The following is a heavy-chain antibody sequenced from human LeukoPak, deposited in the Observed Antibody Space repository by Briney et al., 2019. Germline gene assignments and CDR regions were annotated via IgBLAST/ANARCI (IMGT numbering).Heavy chain of an antibody. CDR3: ARERPSYYDILTGYYPRSLPYYFDY. CDR1: GGSFSGYY. V-gene: IGHV4-34*01. Sequence: PSETLSLTCAVYGGSFSGYYWSWIRQPPGKGLEWIGEINHSGSTNYSPSLKSRVTISVDASKNQFSLKLSSVTAADTAVYYCARERPSYYDILTGYYPRSLPYYFDYWGQGTLVTVSS. D-gene: IGHD3-9*01. J-gene: IGHJ4*02. CDR2: INHSGST.